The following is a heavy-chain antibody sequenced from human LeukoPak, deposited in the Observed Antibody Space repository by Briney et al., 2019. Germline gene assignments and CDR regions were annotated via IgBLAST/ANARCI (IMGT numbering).Heavy chain of an antibody. CDR1: GLTVSNNY. J-gene: IGHJ4*02. Sequence: GGSLRLSCAASGLTVSNNYMRWVRQAPGKGLEWVSLIYSGGATFYADAVKGRFTISRDGSKNTLYLQMNSLRAEDTAVYYCARDPPAVAANTYGWGQGTLVTVSS. CDR3: ARDPPAVAANTYG. D-gene: IGHD6-6*01. V-gene: IGHV3-66*01. CDR2: IYSGGAT.